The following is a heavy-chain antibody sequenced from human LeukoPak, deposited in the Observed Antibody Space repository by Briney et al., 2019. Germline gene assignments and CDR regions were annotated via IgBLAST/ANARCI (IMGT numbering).Heavy chain of an antibody. J-gene: IGHJ5*02. D-gene: IGHD3-16*02. CDR1: GDSFKNYY. Sequence: SETLSLTCAVYGDSFKNYYRTWIRQSPEKGLEWIGEINHGGLTSYNPSPESRLTLLVDTSKNQFSLNLRSVTAADTAVYFCARARAFVWGSYRYIPYYFDPWGQGTLVTVSS. V-gene: IGHV4-34*01. CDR2: INHGGLT. CDR3: ARARAFVWGSYRYIPYYFDP.